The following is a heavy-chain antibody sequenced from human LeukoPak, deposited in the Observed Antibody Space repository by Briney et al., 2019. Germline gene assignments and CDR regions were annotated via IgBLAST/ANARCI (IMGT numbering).Heavy chain of an antibody. D-gene: IGHD1-26*01. Sequence: GGSLRLSCAASGFIVSSNYMSWVRQAPGKGLEWVSAISGSGGSTYYADSVKGRFTISRDNSKNTLYLQMNSLRAEDTAVYYCAKGVGATNYWGQGTLVTVSS. CDR1: GFIVSSNY. CDR2: ISGSGGST. V-gene: IGHV3-23*01. J-gene: IGHJ4*02. CDR3: AKGVGATNY.